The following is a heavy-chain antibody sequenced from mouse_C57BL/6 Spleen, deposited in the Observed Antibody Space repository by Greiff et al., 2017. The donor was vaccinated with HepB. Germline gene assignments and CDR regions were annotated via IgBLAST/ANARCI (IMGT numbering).Heavy chain of an antibody. D-gene: IGHD4-1*01. J-gene: IGHJ4*01. V-gene: IGHV5-16*01. CDR2: INYDGSST. Sequence: EVMLVESEGGLVQPGSSMKLSCTASGFTFSDYYMAWVRQVPEKGLEWVANINYDGSSTYYLDSLKSRFIISRDNAKNILYLQMSSLKSEDTATYYCAREERAHWDYYAMDYWGQGTSVTVSS. CDR3: AREERAHWDYYAMDY. CDR1: GFTFSDYY.